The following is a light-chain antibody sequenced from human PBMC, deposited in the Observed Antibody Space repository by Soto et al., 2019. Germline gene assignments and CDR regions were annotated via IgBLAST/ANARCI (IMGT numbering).Light chain of an antibody. V-gene: IGKV3D-15*01. Sequence: EIVMTQSPSTLSVCPRERATLACRASQSVSSNLAWYQQKPGQAPRLLIYGASTRATGIPARFSGSGSGTEFTLTISSLQSEDFAVYYCQKYNNWPLNFGQGTRLEIK. CDR3: QKYNNWPLN. CDR1: QSVSSN. CDR2: GAS. J-gene: IGKJ5*01.